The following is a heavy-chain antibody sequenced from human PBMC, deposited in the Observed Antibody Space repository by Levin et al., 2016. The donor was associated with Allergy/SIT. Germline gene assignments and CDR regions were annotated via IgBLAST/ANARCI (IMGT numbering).Heavy chain of an antibody. J-gene: IGHJ4*02. CDR1: RDSVISGSDY. CDR3: ARWTYFQDVNSYYPDH. V-gene: IGHV4-61*01. D-gene: IGHD3-10*01. CDR2: IYYSGTT. Sequence: SETLSLTCTVSRDSVISGSDYWSWIRQPPGKGLQWIGYIYYSGTTSYNPSLKSRVTISLDTSKNQFSLTLNSVSVADTAMYYCARWTYFQDVNSYYPDHWGQGTLVTVSS.